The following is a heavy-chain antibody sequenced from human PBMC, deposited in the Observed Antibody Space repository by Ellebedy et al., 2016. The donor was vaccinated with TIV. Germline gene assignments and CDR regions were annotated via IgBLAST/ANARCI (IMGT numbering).Heavy chain of an antibody. J-gene: IGHJ4*02. CDR3: AKRGKGVDFDY. D-gene: IGHD4-23*01. Sequence: GESLKISXVISGFTFGISPMSWVRQAPGKGLEWVSLISNNGGTTSYADCVKGRFTISRDNSNNTLYLQMDSLRDEDTAVYYCAKRGKGVDFDYWGQGTLVTVSS. V-gene: IGHV3-23*01. CDR1: GFTFGISP. CDR2: ISNNGGTT.